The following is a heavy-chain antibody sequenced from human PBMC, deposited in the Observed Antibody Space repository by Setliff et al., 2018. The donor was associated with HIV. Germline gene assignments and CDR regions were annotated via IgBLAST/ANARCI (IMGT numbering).Heavy chain of an antibody. CDR2: INSDGTST. CDR1: GFTFSTYW. J-gene: IGHJ4*02. CDR3: ARYLSYDYDRSSDTFDY. V-gene: IGHV3-74*03. D-gene: IGHD3-22*01. Sequence: QSGGSLRLSCAASGFTFSTYWMHWVRQAPGKGLVLVSRINSDGTSTTYADSVKGRFTISRDNAKNTLYLQMNSLRAEDTAVYYCARYLSYDYDRSSDTFDYWGQGTLVTVSS.